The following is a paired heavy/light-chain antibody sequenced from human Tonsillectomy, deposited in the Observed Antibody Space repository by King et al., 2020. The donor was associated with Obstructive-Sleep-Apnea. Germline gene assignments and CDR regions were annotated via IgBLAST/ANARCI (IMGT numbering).Light chain of an antibody. CDR2: DTS. CDR1: QSVSSS. V-gene: IGKV3-11*01. CDR3: QHRSNWPPRYT. J-gene: IGKJ2*01. Sequence: EIVLTQSPATLSLSPGERATLSCRASQSVSSSLAWYQQKPGQAPRLLIYDTSNRATGIPARFSGSGSGADFTLTISSLEPEDFAVYYCQHRSNWPPRYTFGQGTKLEIK.
Heavy chain of an antibody. D-gene: IGHD1-7*01. CDR1: GFTFSNSA. Sequence: EVQLVESGGGLVQPGGSLRLSCSASGFTFSNSAMHWVRQAPGKGLEYVSTISSNGGTTYYADSVKGRFPISRDDSKNTLYLQMSSLRAEDTAVYYCVTRAGTRLDYWGQGTLVIVSS. V-gene: IGHV3-64D*06. CDR2: ISSNGGTT. CDR3: VTRAGTRLDY. J-gene: IGHJ4*02.